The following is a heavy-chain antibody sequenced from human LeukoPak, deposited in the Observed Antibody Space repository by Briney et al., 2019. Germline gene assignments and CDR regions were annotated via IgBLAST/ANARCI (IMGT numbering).Heavy chain of an antibody. D-gene: IGHD6-19*01. Sequence: PSETLSLTCTVSGGSISSYYWSWIRQPPGKGLEWIGYIHYTGSTNYNPSLTSRVTISADRTKNQFSLKLSSVTAADTAVYYCARIAVSSAWGYFDYWGQGTLVTASS. CDR1: GGSISSYY. CDR2: IHYTGST. V-gene: IGHV4-59*01. CDR3: ARIAVSSAWGYFDY. J-gene: IGHJ4*02.